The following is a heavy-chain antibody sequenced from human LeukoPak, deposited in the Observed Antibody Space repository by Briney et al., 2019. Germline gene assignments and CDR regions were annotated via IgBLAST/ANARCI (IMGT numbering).Heavy chain of an antibody. CDR3: AKGGKWDVTPFDY. D-gene: IGHD1-26*01. CDR1: GFTFSSYA. J-gene: IGHJ4*02. CDR2: IQSNGRNK. V-gene: IGHV3-30*18. Sequence: GSLRLSCAASGFTFSSYAMSWVRQAPGKGLEWVAGIQSNGRNKYYVDSVKGRFAISRDNSKSTLYLQVNSLRAEDTAVYYCAKGGKWDVTPFDYWGQGTLVTVSS.